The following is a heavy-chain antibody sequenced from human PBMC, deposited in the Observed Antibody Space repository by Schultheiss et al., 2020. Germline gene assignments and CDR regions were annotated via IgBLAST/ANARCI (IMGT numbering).Heavy chain of an antibody. Sequence: GGSLRLSCAASGFTFSSYGMHWVRQAPGKGLEWVAVISYDGSNKYYADSVKGRFTISRDNSKNTLYLQMNSLRAEDTAVYYCARDGGEGTLDYWGQGILVTVSS. CDR1: GFTFSSYG. J-gene: IGHJ4*02. CDR3: ARDGGEGTLDY. CDR2: ISYDGSNK. V-gene: IGHV3-30*03. D-gene: IGHD2-21*01.